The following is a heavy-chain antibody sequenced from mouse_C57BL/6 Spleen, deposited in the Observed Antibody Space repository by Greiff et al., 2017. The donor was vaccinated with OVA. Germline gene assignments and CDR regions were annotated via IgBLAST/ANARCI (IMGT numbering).Heavy chain of an antibody. V-gene: IGHV1-78*01. CDR2: IYPRDGST. CDR3: ARYYYGSSPHWYFDV. D-gene: IGHD1-1*01. CDR1: GYTFTDHT. Sequence: QVQLQQSDAELVKPEASVKISCKVSGYTFTDHTIHWMKQRPEQGLEWIGYIYPRDGSTKYNEKFKGKATLTADKSSSTAYMQLNSLTSEDSAVYFCARYYYGSSPHWYFDVWGTGTTVTVSS. J-gene: IGHJ1*03.